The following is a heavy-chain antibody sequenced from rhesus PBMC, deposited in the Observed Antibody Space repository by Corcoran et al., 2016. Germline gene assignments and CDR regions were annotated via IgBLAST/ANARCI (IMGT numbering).Heavy chain of an antibody. Sequence: EVQLVESGGGLAQPGGSLRLSCAASGFTFSSYWMNLVRQTPGKGLVWISAINSDGCESYFAASVKGRFTISRDNSKNTLSLQMNSLRSEDTAVYYCARDSRVAAAGTGSGFDYWGQGVLVTVSS. CDR2: INSDGCES. CDR3: ARDSRVAAAGTGSGFDY. J-gene: IGHJ4*01. D-gene: IGHD6-25*01. V-gene: IGHV3S42*01. CDR1: GFTFSSYW.